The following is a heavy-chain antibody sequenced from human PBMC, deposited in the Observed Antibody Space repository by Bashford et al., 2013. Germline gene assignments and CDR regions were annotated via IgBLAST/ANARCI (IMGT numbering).Heavy chain of an antibody. CDR2: IIPIFGTA. D-gene: IGHD6-19*01. V-gene: IGHV1-69*13. CDR3: ARVYAYSSGWYGNVFDY. J-gene: IGHJ4*02. Sequence: SVKVSCKASGGTFSSYAISWVRQAPGQGLEWMGGIIPIFGTANYAQKFQGRVTITADESTSTVYMELSRLRYDDTAVYYCARVYAYSSGWYGNVFDYWGQGTLVTVSS. CDR1: GGTFSSYA.